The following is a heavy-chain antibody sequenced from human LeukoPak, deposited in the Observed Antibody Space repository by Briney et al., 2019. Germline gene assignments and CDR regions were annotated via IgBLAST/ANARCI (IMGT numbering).Heavy chain of an antibody. CDR3: ARAQDYCSGGSCYGYFQH. D-gene: IGHD2-15*01. CDR2: LYNGGSP. CDR1: GXTVSSNY. V-gene: IGHV3-53*01. J-gene: IGHJ1*01. Sequence: GGSLRLSCAASGXTVSSNYMTWVRQAPGKGLEWVSTLYNGGSPHYADSVKGRFTISSDKSKNTLFLQMNSLRAEDTAVYYCARAQDYCSGGSCYGYFQHWGQGSLVTVSS.